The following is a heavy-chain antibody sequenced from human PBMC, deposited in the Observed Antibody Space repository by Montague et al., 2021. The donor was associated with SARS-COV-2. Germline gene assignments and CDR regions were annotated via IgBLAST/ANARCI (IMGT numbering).Heavy chain of an antibody. Sequence: PALGKPTQTLTLTCTFSGFSLSTSGMCVSWIRQPPGKALEWLARIDWDDDKYYSTSLKTRLTISKDTSKNQVVLTMTNMDPVDTATYYCARRTHDILTGYDYGMDVWGQGTTVTVSS. CDR2: IDWDDDK. CDR1: GFSLSTSGMC. V-gene: IGHV2-70*11. J-gene: IGHJ6*02. CDR3: ARRTHDILTGYDYGMDV. D-gene: IGHD3-9*01.